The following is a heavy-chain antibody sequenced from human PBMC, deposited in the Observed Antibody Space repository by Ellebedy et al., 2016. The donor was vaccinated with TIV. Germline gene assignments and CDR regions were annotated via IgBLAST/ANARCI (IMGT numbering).Heavy chain of an antibody. Sequence: GESLKISXAASGFTFSGYGMHWVRQAPGKGLDWVAVISFNGGTIYYADSVKGRFTISRDSSKNSVYLRMNNLRVEDTAVYYCRQGHYADLWGQGTLVTVSS. V-gene: IGHV3-30*03. J-gene: IGHJ4*02. D-gene: IGHD4-17*01. CDR2: ISFNGGTI. CDR1: GFTFSGYG. CDR3: RQGHYADL.